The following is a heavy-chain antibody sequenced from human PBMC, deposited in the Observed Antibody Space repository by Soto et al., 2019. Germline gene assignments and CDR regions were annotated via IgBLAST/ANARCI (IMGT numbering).Heavy chain of an antibody. J-gene: IGHJ6*02. D-gene: IGHD6-19*01. Sequence: QVQLVQSGAEVKKPGSSVKVSCKASGGTFSSYAISWVRQAPGQGLEWMGGIIPIFGTANYAQKFQGRVTITADESTSTAYMELSSLRSEDTAVYYCARGLNSSGWYWGSYYYYGMAVWGQGTTVTVSS. V-gene: IGHV1-69*01. CDR3: ARGLNSSGWYWGSYYYYGMAV. CDR2: IIPIFGTA. CDR1: GGTFSSYA.